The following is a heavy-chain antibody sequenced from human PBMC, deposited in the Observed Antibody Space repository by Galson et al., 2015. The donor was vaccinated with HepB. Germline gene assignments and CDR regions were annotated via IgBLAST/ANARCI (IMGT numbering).Heavy chain of an antibody. CDR3: ARDWGGGYNLDY. Sequence: SLRLSCAASGLTFSSYSMNWVRQAPGKGLEWVSSISSSSSYIYYADSVKGRFTISRDNAKNSLYLQMNSLRAEDTAVYYCARDWGGGYNLDYWGQGTLVTVSS. CDR2: ISSSSSYI. D-gene: IGHD5-24*01. CDR1: GLTFSSYS. V-gene: IGHV3-21*01. J-gene: IGHJ4*02.